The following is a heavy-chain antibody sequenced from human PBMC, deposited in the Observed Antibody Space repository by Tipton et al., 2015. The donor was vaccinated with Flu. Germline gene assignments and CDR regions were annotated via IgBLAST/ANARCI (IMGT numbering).Heavy chain of an antibody. D-gene: IGHD3-10*01. Sequence: QVQLVQSGPEVKQPGASVKVSCKTSGYTFTAYFIHWMRQAPGQGLEWMGWINPHSGDTNAAQKFQGRVTMTRDTSISTAYMELRRLRSDDTAVYYCARDFYSSGSFDYVGQGTLVTVSS. J-gene: IGHJ4*02. CDR2: INPHSGDT. CDR1: GYTFTAYF. CDR3: ARDFYSSGSFDY. V-gene: IGHV1-2*02.